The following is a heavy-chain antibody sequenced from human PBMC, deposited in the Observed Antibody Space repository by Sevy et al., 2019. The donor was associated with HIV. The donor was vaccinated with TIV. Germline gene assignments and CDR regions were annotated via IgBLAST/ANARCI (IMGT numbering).Heavy chain of an antibody. Sequence: SETLSLTCAVYGGSFSGYYWSWIRQPPGKGLEWIGEINHSGSTNYNPSLKSRVMISVDTSKNQFSLKLSSVTAADTAVYYCARADIAAAGVPFDPWGQGTLVTVSS. CDR3: ARADIAAAGVPFDP. V-gene: IGHV4-34*01. CDR1: GGSFSGYY. J-gene: IGHJ5*02. CDR2: INHSGST. D-gene: IGHD6-13*01.